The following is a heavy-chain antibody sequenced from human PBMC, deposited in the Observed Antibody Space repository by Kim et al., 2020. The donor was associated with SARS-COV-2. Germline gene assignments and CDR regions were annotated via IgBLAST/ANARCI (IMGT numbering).Heavy chain of an antibody. CDR2: ISGGGGST. Sequence: GGSLRLSCAASGFTFSTCAMAWVRQAPGKGLEWVSRISGGGGSTYYADSVKGRFTISRDNSKNTLFLQMNSLRAEDTALYYCAKRESAGGPHDYWGQGTL. CDR3: AKRESAGGPHDY. CDR1: GFTFSTCA. J-gene: IGHJ4*02. V-gene: IGHV3-23*01. D-gene: IGHD6-13*01.